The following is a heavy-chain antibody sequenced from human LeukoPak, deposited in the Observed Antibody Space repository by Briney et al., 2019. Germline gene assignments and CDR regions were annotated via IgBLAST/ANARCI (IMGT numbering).Heavy chain of an antibody. V-gene: IGHV3-11*04. J-gene: IGHJ6*03. CDR3: ARPFNYDSSGYYSKYYYYYYMDV. CDR2: ISSSGSTI. CDR1: GFTFSDYY. D-gene: IGHD3-22*01. Sequence: PGGSLRLSCAASGFTFSDYYMSWIRQAPGKGLEWVSYISSSGSTIYYADSVKGRFTISRDSAKNSLYLQMNSLRAEDTAVYYCARPFNYDSSGYYSKYYYYYYMDVWGKGTTVTVSS.